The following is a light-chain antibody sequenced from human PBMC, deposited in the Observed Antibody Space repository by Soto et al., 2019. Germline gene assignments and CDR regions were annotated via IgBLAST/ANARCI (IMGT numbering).Light chain of an antibody. CDR2: GAS. V-gene: IGKV3D-20*02. CDR1: QSVSNHY. Sequence: VFTQSTSTPSPPPRERATLSCRACQSVSNHYLAWYQQKPGQAPRLLIYGASNRATGIPDRFSGSGSGTDFTLTISRLEPEDFAVYYCQQRSNWPITFGQATRLAI. J-gene: IGKJ5*01. CDR3: QQRSNWPIT.